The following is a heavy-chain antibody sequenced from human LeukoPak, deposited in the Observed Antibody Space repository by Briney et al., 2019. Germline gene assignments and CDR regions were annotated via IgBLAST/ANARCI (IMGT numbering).Heavy chain of an antibody. CDR1: GFTFSSYG. V-gene: IGHV3-30*02. CDR3: AKDIAYGPADSSGYYLYYFDH. Sequence: GGSLRLSCAASGFTFSSYGMHWVRQAPGKGLEWVAFIRYDGSNKYYADSVKGRFTISRDSSKNTLYLQMNSLRAEDTAVYYCAKDIAYGPADSSGYYLYYFDHWGQGTLVTVSS. CDR2: IRYDGSNK. J-gene: IGHJ4*02. D-gene: IGHD3-22*01.